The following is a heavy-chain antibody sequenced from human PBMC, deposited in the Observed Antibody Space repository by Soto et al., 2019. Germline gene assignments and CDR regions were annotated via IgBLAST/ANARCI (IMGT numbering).Heavy chain of an antibody. D-gene: IGHD1-1*01. CDR2: LSRSGGAT. J-gene: IGHJ5*02. V-gene: IGHV3-23*01. CDR3: SKGEMSTIRNSFDP. CDR1: EFNTRFYS. Sequence: GGSLRLSCRASEFNTRFYSMIWVGQTPGKGLEWVAALSRSGGATYYADSVRGRFTISRDASKDTLFLQMRNLRAEDTAIYYCSKGEMSTIRNSFDPWGQGTLVTVSS.